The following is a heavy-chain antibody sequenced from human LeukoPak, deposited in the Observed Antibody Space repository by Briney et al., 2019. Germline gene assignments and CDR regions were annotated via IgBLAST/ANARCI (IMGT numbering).Heavy chain of an antibody. CDR3: ARGNTAQWLVNYYYYYMDV. CDR2: IIPIFGTV. CDR1: GGTFSSYA. J-gene: IGHJ6*03. D-gene: IGHD6-19*01. V-gene: IGHV1-69*13. Sequence: SVKVSCKASGGTFSSYAISWVRHAPGQGLEWMGGIIPIFGTVNYAQKFQGRVTITADESTSTAYMELSSLRSEDTAVYYCARGNTAQWLVNYYYYYMDVWGKGTTVTISS.